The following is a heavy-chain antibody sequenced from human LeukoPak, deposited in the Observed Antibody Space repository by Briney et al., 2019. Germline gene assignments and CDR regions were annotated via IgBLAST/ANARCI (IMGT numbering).Heavy chain of an antibody. Sequence: GGSLRLSCAASGFTFSSYAMSWVRQAPGKGLEWVSAISGSGGSTYYADSVKGRFTISRDNSKNTLYLQMNSLRAEDTAVYYCAKGAYSNYSGSCYFDYWGQGTLVTVSS. D-gene: IGHD4-11*01. CDR3: AKGAYSNYSGSCYFDY. CDR1: GFTFSSYA. J-gene: IGHJ4*02. CDR2: ISGSGGST. V-gene: IGHV3-23*01.